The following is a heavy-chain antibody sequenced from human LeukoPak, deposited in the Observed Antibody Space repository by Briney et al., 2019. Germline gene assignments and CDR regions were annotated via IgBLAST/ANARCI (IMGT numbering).Heavy chain of an antibody. CDR1: GFTFSSYN. V-gene: IGHV3-48*01. D-gene: IGHD2-2*01. CDR3: ARRKDWCTSSSCHFDY. CDR2: ITSSSNTI. J-gene: IGHJ4*02. Sequence: GGSLRLSCAASGFTFSSYNMNWVRQAPGKRLEWVSYITSSSNTIYYADSVKGRFTISRDNAKNSLYLQMNSLRAEDTAVYYCARRKDWCTSSSCHFDYWGQGTLVTVSS.